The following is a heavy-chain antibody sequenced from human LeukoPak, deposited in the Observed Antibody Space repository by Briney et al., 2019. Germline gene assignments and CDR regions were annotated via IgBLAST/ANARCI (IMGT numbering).Heavy chain of an antibody. CDR1: GGSISSYY. D-gene: IGHD6-19*01. CDR2: IYYSGST. J-gene: IGHJ4*02. V-gene: IGHV4-59*12. Sequence: SETLSLTCTVSGGSISSYYWSWIRQPPGKGPEWIGYIYYSGSTYYNPSLKSRVTISVDRSKNQFSLKLSSVTAADTAVYYCARGSGYSSGWYDYWGQGTLVTVSS. CDR3: ARGSGYSSGWYDY.